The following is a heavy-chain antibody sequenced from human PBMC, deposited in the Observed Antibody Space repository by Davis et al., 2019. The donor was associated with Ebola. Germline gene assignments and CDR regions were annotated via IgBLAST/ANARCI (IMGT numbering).Heavy chain of an antibody. J-gene: IGHJ3*02. CDR1: GGTFSSYT. Sequence: SVKVSCKASGGTFSSYTISWVRQAPGQGLEWMGRIIPILGIANYAQKFQGRVTITADKSTSTAYMELSSLRSEDTAVYYCARDRGAAAGWHAFDIWGQGTMVTVSS. D-gene: IGHD6-13*01. CDR2: IIPILGIA. CDR3: ARDRGAAAGWHAFDI. V-gene: IGHV1-69*04.